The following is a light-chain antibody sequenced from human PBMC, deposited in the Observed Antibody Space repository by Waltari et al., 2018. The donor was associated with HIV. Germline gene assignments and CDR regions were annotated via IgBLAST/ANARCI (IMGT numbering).Light chain of an antibody. CDR1: SSDVGDYNS. V-gene: IGLV2-14*01. J-gene: IGLJ1*01. CDR3: SSFAAGGTQV. Sequence: QSALTQPASVSGSPGQSITISCSGTSSDVGDYNSVPWSQLHPGKAPQLLIFEVNHRPSGVLIRFSGSQSGNTASLTISGLQTEDEADYYCSSFAAGGTQVFGTGTKFTV. CDR2: EVN.